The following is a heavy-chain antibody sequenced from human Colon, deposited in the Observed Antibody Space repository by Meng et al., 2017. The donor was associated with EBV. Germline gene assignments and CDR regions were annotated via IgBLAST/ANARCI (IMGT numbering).Heavy chain of an antibody. CDR3: ARGKQDAWELLAY. Sequence: QRQLPPSCPALVTPSAPLSLTCVVSGVSTSSHNRWTWVRQPPGNGLEWIGDIDDSGSTNYNPSLNSRISISLDKSKNHFSLKVNSVTAADTAVYYCARGKQDAWELLAYWGQGALVTVSS. D-gene: IGHD1-26*01. V-gene: IGHV4-4*02. CDR1: GVSTSSHNR. J-gene: IGHJ4*02. CDR2: IDDSGST.